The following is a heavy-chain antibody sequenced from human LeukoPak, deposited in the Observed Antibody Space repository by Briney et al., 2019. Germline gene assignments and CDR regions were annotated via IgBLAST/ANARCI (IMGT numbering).Heavy chain of an antibody. V-gene: IGHV3-53*01. CDR1: GFTVSSNY. CDR2: IYSGGST. Sequence: GGSLRLSCAGSGFTVSSNYMSWVRQAPGKGLEWVSVIYSGGSTYYADSVKGRFTISRDNSKNTLYLQMNSLRAEDTAVYYCARDPGGPHTVKWDAFDIWGQGTMVTVSS. CDR3: ARDPGGPHTVKWDAFDI. D-gene: IGHD2-2*02. J-gene: IGHJ3*02.